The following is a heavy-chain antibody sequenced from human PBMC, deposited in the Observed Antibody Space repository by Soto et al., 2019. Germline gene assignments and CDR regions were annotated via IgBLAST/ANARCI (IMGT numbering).Heavy chain of an antibody. Sequence: SETLSLTCSVSGGSMTGHAWVWIRQAAGKGLEWIGHFYPSESASYNPTLRSRLTMSLDTSHNHFFLNLTSATTADTAVYYGGRGKSYSVYDFWGPGTLVTVSS. CDR2: FYPSESA. V-gene: IGHV4-4*07. D-gene: IGHD5-12*01. J-gene: IGHJ4*02. CDR1: GGSMTGHA. CDR3: GRGKSYSVYDF.